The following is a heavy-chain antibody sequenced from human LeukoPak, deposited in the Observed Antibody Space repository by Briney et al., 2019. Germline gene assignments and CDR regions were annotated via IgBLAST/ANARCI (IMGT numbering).Heavy chain of an antibody. D-gene: IGHD2-2*02. CDR2: ISYDGRNK. Sequence: GGSLRLSCAASGFTFSSYAMHWVRQAPGKGLEWVAVISYDGRNKYYADSVKDRFTISRDNSKNTLYLQMNSLRAEDTAVYYCARELRYCSSTSCYTAPYYYYYMDVWGKGTTVTVSS. CDR3: ARELRYCSSTSCYTAPYYYYYMDV. V-gene: IGHV3-30*01. J-gene: IGHJ6*03. CDR1: GFTFSSYA.